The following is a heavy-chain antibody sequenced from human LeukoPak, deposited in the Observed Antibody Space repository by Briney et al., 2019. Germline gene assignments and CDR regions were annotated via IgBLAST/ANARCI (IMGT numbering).Heavy chain of an antibody. J-gene: IGHJ4*02. CDR3: ARIPPTVATAYYFDY. D-gene: IGHD4-23*01. V-gene: IGHV4-34*01. Sequence: SETLSLTCAVYGGSFSGYYWSWIRQPPGKGLEWIGEINHSGSTNYNPSLKSRVTISVDTSKNQFSLKLSSVTAADTAVYYCARIPPTVATAYYFDYWGQGTLVTVSS. CDR2: INHSGST. CDR1: GGSFSGYY.